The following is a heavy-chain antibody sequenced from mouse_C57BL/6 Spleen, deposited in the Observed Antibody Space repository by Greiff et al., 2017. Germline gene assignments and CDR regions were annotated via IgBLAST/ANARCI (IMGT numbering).Heavy chain of an antibody. D-gene: IGHD1-1*01. J-gene: IGHJ3*01. CDR3: TGTAYYYGSSSAWFAV. CDR1: GYTFTDYE. CDR2: IDPETGGT. V-gene: IGHV1-15*01. Sequence: QVQLQQSGAELVRPGASVTLSCKASGYTFTDYEMHWVKQTPVHGLEWIGAIDPETGGTAYNQKFKGKAILTADKSSSTAYMELRSLTSEDSAVYYCTGTAYYYGSSSAWFAVWGQGTLVTVSA.